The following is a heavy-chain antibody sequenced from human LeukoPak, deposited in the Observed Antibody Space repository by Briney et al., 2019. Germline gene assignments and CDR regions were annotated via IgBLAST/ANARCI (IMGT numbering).Heavy chain of an antibody. CDR3: ARDEDFLDKPDI. Sequence: PGGSQRLSCAASGFTFSSYSMNWVRQAPGKGLEWVSSISSSSSYIYYADSVKGRFTISRDNAKNSLYLQMNSLRAEDTAVYYCARDEDFLDKPDIWGQGTMVTVSS. D-gene: IGHD3-3*01. CDR2: ISSSSSYI. J-gene: IGHJ3*02. V-gene: IGHV3-21*01. CDR1: GFTFSSYS.